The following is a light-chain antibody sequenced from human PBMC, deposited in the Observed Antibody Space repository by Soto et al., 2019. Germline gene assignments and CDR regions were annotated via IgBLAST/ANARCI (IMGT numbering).Light chain of an antibody. CDR1: QTVSTH. J-gene: IGKJ1*01. CDR2: GAS. V-gene: IGKV3-15*01. CDR3: QQFGTSPLWT. Sequence: EVVMTQSPATLSVSPGDRVTFSCRASQTVSTHVAWYQQKPGQPPRLLIYGASTRATGVPARFSGGGSGTEFTLTISRLEPEDFAVYFCQQFGTSPLWTFGQGTKVEMK.